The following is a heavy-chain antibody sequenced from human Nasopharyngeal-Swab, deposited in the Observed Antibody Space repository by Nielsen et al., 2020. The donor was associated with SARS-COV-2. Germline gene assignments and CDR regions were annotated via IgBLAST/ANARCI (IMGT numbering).Heavy chain of an antibody. Sequence: AETLRLTCAASGFTFSEHYIDWVRQAPGKGKGWVGRARYKANSYTTEYAASVKGRVTISRDDSKNSLYLQMNSLKTEDTAVYSGATTIGAAAQYYYYYYYMYVGGNETTVTVSS. D-gene: IGHD6-13*01. CDR3: ATTIGAAAQYYYYYYYMYV. CDR1: GFTFSEHY. V-gene: IGHV3-72*01. J-gene: IGHJ6*03. CDR2: ARYKANSYTT.